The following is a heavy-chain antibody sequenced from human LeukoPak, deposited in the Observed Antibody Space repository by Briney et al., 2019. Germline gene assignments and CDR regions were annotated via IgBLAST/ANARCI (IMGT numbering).Heavy chain of an antibody. J-gene: IGHJ5*02. CDR1: GFIVSGTY. D-gene: IGHD2-21*02. Sequence: PGGSLRLSCAASGFIVSGTYMTWVRQAPGKGLECVSIIYSGGDTYYTDSVKGRFSVSRDNSKNTLYLQMNSLRAEDTAVYYCARDIAYCGGDCYPTNWFDPWGQGTLVTVSS. V-gene: IGHV3-53*01. CDR3: ARDIAYCGGDCYPTNWFDP. CDR2: IYSGGDT.